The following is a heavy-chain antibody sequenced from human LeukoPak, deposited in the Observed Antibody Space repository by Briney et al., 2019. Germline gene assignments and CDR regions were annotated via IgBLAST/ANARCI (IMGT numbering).Heavy chain of an antibody. Sequence: PSETLSLTCAVSGYSISSGYYWGWIRQPPGKGLEWIGSIYHSGSTYYNPSLKSRVTISVDTSKNQFSLKLSSVTAADTAVYYCAREHYDSSGCPPYFDYWGQGTLVTVSS. CDR2: IYHSGST. J-gene: IGHJ4*02. CDR1: GYSISSGYY. CDR3: AREHYDSSGCPPYFDY. D-gene: IGHD3-22*01. V-gene: IGHV4-38-2*01.